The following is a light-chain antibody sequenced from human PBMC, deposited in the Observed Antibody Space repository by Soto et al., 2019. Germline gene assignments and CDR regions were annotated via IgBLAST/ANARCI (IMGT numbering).Light chain of an antibody. CDR2: AAS. Sequence: AIRMTQSPSSLSASPGDRVTITFRASQGISSYLAWYQQKPGKAPKLLIYAASTLQSGVPSRFSGSGSGTDFTVTISCLQSEDFATYYCQQYENLPTFGQGTRLEI. V-gene: IGKV1-8*01. CDR1: QGISSY. CDR3: QQYENLPT. J-gene: IGKJ5*01.